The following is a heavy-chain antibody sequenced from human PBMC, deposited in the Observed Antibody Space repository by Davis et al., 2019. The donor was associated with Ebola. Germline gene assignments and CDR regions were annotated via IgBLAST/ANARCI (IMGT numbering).Heavy chain of an antibody. CDR3: ARDVGYDDVFDY. CDR2: IRSKANSYAT. V-gene: IGHV3-73*01. CDR1: GFTFSGSA. D-gene: IGHD1-1*01. J-gene: IGHJ4*02. Sequence: PGGSLRLSCAASGFTFSGSAMHWVRQASGKGLEWVGRIRSKANSYATAYAASVKGRFTISRDDSKNTAYLQMNSLRAEDTAVYYCARDVGYDDVFDYWGQGTLVTVSS.